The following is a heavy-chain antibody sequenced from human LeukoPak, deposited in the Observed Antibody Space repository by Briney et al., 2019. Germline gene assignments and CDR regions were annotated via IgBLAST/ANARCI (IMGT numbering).Heavy chain of an antibody. J-gene: IGHJ4*02. CDR3: ARGRYCSSTSCYDALGY. D-gene: IGHD2-2*01. V-gene: IGHV1-2*02. CDR2: INPNSGGT. CDR1: GYTFTSYY. Sequence: ASVKVSCKASGYTFTSYYMHWVRQAPGQGLEWMGIINPNSGGTNYAQKFQGRVTMTRDTSISTAYMELSRLRSDDTAVYYCARGRYCSSTSCYDALGYWGQGTLVTVSS.